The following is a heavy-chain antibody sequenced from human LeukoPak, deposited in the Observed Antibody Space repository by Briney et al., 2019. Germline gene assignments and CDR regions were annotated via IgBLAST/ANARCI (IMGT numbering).Heavy chain of an antibody. Sequence: ASVKVSCKVSGYTLTELSMHWVRQAPGKGREWMGGFDPEDGETIYAQKFQGRVTMTEDTSTDTAYMELSSLRSEDTAVYYCATSIPHVEMATIRIPYHYYYMDVWGKGTTVTISS. CDR2: FDPEDGET. CDR3: ATSIPHVEMATIRIPYHYYYMDV. D-gene: IGHD5-24*01. J-gene: IGHJ6*03. V-gene: IGHV1-24*01. CDR1: GYTLTELS.